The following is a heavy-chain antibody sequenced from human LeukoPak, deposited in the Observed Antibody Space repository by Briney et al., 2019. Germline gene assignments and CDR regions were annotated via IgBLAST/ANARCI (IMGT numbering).Heavy chain of an antibody. J-gene: IGHJ4*02. V-gene: IGHV3-23*01. CDR3: AKDRPDVMTTVTGRL. Sequence: PGGSLRLSCAASGFTFSSYAMSWVRQAPGKGLEWVSSISGSGGSTYYADSVKGRFTISRDNSKNTLYLQMNSLRAEDTAVYYWAKDRPDVMTTVTGRLWGQGTLVTVSS. CDR2: ISGSGGST. CDR1: GFTFSSYA. D-gene: IGHD4-17*01.